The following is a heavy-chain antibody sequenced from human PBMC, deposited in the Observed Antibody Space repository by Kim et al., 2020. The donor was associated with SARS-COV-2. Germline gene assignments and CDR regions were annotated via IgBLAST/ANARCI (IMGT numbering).Heavy chain of an antibody. CDR2: IFYSGST. CDR3: ASGHSQYSYPDAY. V-gene: IGHV4-31*03. CDR1: GGSITSDTYY. Sequence: SETLSLTCTVSGGSITSDTYYWTWIRHHPGKGLEWIGYIFYSGSTFYNPSLKSRLSISLDTSTNQFSLTLSSATAADTAIYYCASGHSQYSYPDAYWGQG. D-gene: IGHD5-18*01. J-gene: IGHJ4*02.